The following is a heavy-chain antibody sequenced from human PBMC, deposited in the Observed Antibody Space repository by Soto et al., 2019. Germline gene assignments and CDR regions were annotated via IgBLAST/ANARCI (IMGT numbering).Heavy chain of an antibody. CDR3: ARGSGGRFLEWLLGEDYYYYYYMDV. Sequence: QVQLQQWGAGLLKPSETLSLTCAVYGGSFSGYYWSWIRQPPGKGLEWIGEINHSGSTNYNPSLKSRVTISVDTSKNQFSLKLSSVTAADTAVYYCARGSGGRFLEWLLGEDYYYYYYMDVWGKGTTVTVSS. V-gene: IGHV4-34*01. D-gene: IGHD3-3*01. J-gene: IGHJ6*03. CDR2: INHSGST. CDR1: GGSFSGYY.